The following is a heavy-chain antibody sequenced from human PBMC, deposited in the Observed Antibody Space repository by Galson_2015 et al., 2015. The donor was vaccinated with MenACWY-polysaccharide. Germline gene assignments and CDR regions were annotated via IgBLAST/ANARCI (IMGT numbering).Heavy chain of an antibody. CDR1: GFTLSSYA. CDR2: IVGSAGST. Sequence: SLRLSCAASGFTLSSYAMSWVRQAPGKGLEWVSAIVGSAGSTYYADSVKGRSTISRDNSKNTLYLRMNSLRAEDTAVYYCAKIPYSSGLIPFDYWGQGTLVTVSS. V-gene: IGHV3-23*01. CDR3: AKIPYSSGLIPFDY. J-gene: IGHJ4*02. D-gene: IGHD6-19*01.